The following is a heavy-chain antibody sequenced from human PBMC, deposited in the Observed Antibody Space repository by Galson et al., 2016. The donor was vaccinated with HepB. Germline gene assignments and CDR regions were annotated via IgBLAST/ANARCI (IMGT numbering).Heavy chain of an antibody. CDR2: ISHDGSSK. CDR3: ATGLCGTNCYLVDY. Sequence: SLRLSCAASGFTFSNYGLHWVRRAPGKGLEWVALISHDGSSKNFADSVKGRVTISRDNSKNTVYLDMSNLTPDDTAVYYCATGLCGTNCYLVDYWGQGTLVTVSS. CDR1: GFTFSNYG. V-gene: IGHV3-30*03. J-gene: IGHJ4*02. D-gene: IGHD2-15*01.